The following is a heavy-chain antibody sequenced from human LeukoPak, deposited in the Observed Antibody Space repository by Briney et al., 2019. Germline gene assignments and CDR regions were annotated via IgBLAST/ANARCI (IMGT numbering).Heavy chain of an antibody. V-gene: IGHV4-59*12. CDR2: IYYSGST. Sequence: SETLSLTWTVSGGSISSYYWSWIRQPPGKGLEWIGSIYYSGSTYYNPSLKSRVTISVDTSKHQFSLKPSPVTAAPTAVYYCARVQSRLSWFDPWGQGTLVTVSS. CDR3: ARVQSRLSWFDP. J-gene: IGHJ5*02. CDR1: GGSISSYY.